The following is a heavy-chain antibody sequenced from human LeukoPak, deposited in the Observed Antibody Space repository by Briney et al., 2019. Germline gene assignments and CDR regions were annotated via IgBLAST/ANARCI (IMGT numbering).Heavy chain of an antibody. CDR2: IWYDGSNK. CDR3: ARGTTLYDSSGDDFDY. V-gene: IGHV3-33*01. CDR1: GFTFSSYG. D-gene: IGHD3-22*01. Sequence: PGGSLRLSCAASGFTFSSYGMHWVRQAPGKGLEWVAVIWYDGSNKYYADSVKGRFTISRDNSKNTLYLQMNSLRAEDTAVYYCARGTTLYDSSGDDFDYWGQGTLVTVPS. J-gene: IGHJ4*02.